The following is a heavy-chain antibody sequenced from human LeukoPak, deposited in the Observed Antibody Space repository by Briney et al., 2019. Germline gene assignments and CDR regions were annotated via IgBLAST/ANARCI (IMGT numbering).Heavy chain of an antibody. CDR2: ISGSGGST. CDR1: GFTFSSYA. J-gene: IGHJ3*02. D-gene: IGHD3-10*01. Sequence: PGGSLRLSCAASGFTFSSYAMSWVRQAPGKGLEWVSAISGSGGSTYYADSVKGRFTISRDNSKNTLYLQMNSLRAEDTAVYYCAKDGPLGLVWGVGAFDIWGQGTMVTVSS. CDR3: AKDGPLGLVWGVGAFDI. V-gene: IGHV3-23*01.